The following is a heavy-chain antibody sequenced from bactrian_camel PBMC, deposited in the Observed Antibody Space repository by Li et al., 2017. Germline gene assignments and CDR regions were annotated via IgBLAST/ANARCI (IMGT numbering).Heavy chain of an antibody. CDR1: AYAYSGSC. CDR3: AARHSRSGWYSRVPSAHEYNY. CDR2: IA. Sequence: HVQLVESGGGSVQAGGSLVLSCAASAYAYSGSCMGWFRQTPGNEREVVVTIAYYAASVKGRFTISRDNAKNTVYLQMNDLKPEDTAMYYCAARHSRSGWYSRVPSAHEYNYWGQGTQVTVS. D-gene: IGHD6*01. V-gene: IGHV3-3*01. J-gene: IGHJ4*01.